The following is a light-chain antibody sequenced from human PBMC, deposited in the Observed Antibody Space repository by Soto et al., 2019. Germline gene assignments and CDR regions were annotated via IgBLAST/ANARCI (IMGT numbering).Light chain of an antibody. J-gene: IGLJ1*01. CDR2: EVS. V-gene: IGLV2-23*02. CDR1: SSDVGSYNL. CDR3: CSYAGSSTFSYV. Sequence: QSVLTQPASVSGSPGQSTTISCTGTSSDVGSYNLVSWYQQHPGKAPKLMIYEVSKRPSGVSNRFSGSKSGNTASLTISGLQAEDEAAYYCCSYAGSSTFSYVFGTGTKVTVL.